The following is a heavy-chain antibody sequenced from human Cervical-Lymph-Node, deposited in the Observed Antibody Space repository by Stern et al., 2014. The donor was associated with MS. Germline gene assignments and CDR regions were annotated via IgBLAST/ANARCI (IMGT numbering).Heavy chain of an antibody. V-gene: IGHV3-30*01. CDR2: ISKDGNDE. J-gene: IGHJ6*02. D-gene: IGHD2/OR15-2a*01. Sequence: QVQLQESGGGAVQPGSSLRLSCAASGLSFSRYAMTWVRQAPGKGLEWVAFISKDGNDERYADSVRGRFTISRDNSKNTLYLQMNNLRSDDTAVYYCGTWAFHIGNGLDVWGQGTTVVVSS. CDR3: GTWAFHIGNGLDV. CDR1: GLSFSRYA.